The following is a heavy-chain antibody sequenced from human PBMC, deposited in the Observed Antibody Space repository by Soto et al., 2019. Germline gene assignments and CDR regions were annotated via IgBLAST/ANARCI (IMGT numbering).Heavy chain of an antibody. CDR1: EGSMNSDNSY. J-gene: IGHJ4*02. CDR2: INHSGST. CDR3: ARLGGYVSVGYYYLWDS. D-gene: IGHD3-22*01. V-gene: IGHV4-39*01. Sequence: XETLCLTCRFSEGSMNSDNSYWGCIRHPPGKGLEWIGVINHSGSTYHNLSLKGRVTMSVDASRNQFSLKLTSMTAADTAVYYCARLGGYVSVGYYYLWDSWGQGTLVTVSS.